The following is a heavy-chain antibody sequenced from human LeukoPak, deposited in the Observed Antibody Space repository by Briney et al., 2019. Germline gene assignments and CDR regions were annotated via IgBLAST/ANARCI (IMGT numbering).Heavy chain of an antibody. CDR3: ARDRVGYCSSTSCYTAWGYYYYYMDV. CDR1: GYTFTSYY. CDR2: INPSGGST. D-gene: IGHD2-2*02. Sequence: ASVKVSCKASGYTFTSYYMHWVRQAPGQGLEWMGIINPSGGSTSYAQKFQGRVTMTRDMSTSTVYTELSSLRSEDTAVYYCARDRVGYCSSTSCYTAWGYYYYYMDVWGKGTTVTVSS. J-gene: IGHJ6*03. V-gene: IGHV1-46*01.